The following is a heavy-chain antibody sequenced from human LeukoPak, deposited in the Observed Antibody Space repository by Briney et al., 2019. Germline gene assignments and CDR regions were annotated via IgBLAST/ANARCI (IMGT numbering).Heavy chain of an antibody. J-gene: IGHJ4*02. D-gene: IGHD2-15*01. Sequence: GGSLRLSCALSGFTLSQYWMSWVRQAPGKGLEWVADTKQDGSEIHYVDSVKGRFTISRDNAKNSLYLQMNSLRAEDTAVYYCAREKLGYCSGGSCYSEGGDFDYWGQGTLVTVSS. CDR2: TKQDGSEI. CDR3: AREKLGYCSGGSCYSEGGDFDY. CDR1: GFTLSQYW. V-gene: IGHV3-7*01.